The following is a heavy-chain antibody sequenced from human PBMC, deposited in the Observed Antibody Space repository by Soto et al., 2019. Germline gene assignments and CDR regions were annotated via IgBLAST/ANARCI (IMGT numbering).Heavy chain of an antibody. CDR3: ARARGVAALSYDMDV. J-gene: IGHJ6*03. V-gene: IGHV4-59*01. CDR1: GDSISSYY. Sequence: QVQLQESGPGLVKPSETLSLTCTVSGDSISSYYWSWIRQPPGKGLEWIGYISYSGSTNYNPSLKSRVTISVDTSKNQFYLKLTSVTAADTAVYYCARARGVAALSYDMDVWGQGTTVTVSS. CDR2: ISYSGST. D-gene: IGHD6-25*01.